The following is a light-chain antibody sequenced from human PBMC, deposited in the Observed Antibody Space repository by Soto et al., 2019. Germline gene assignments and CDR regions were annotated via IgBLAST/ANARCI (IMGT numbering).Light chain of an antibody. CDR1: SSDVGGYKH. V-gene: IGLV2-14*01. J-gene: IGLJ1*01. CDR2: GVG. CDR3: SSYVSNNNYV. Sequence: QSVLTQPPSASGSPGQSITISCPGTSSDVGGYKHVSWYQQYPGKAPKLMIYGVGYRPSGVSNRSSGSKSGNTASLTITGHQTEDEADYYCSSYVSNNNYVFGPGTEVTVL.